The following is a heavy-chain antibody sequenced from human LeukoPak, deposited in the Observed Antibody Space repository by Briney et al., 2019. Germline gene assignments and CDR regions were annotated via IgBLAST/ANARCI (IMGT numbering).Heavy chain of an antibody. V-gene: IGHV1-2*06. CDR1: GYTFTGYY. Sequence: ASVKVPCKASGYTFTGYYMHWVRQAPGQGLEWMGRINPNSGGTNYAQKFQGRVTMTRDTSISTAYMELSRLRSDDTAVYYCARVWYESSGYWLNDYWGQGTLVTVSS. CDR3: ARVWYESSGYWLNDY. D-gene: IGHD3-22*01. J-gene: IGHJ4*02. CDR2: INPNSGGT.